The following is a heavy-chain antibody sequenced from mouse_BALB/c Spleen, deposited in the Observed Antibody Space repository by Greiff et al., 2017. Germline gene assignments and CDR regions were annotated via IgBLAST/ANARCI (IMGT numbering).Heavy chain of an antibody. CDR3: ARNSVRGYAMDY. Sequence: VKLVESGPGLVAPSQSLSITCTVSGFSLTSYGVHWVRQPPGKGLEWLGVIWAGGSTNYNSALMSRLSISKDNSKSQVFLKMNSLQTDDTAMYYCARNSVRGYAMDYWGQGTSVTVSS. J-gene: IGHJ4*01. D-gene: IGHD2-13*01. CDR2: IWAGGST. V-gene: IGHV2-9*02. CDR1: GFSLTSYG.